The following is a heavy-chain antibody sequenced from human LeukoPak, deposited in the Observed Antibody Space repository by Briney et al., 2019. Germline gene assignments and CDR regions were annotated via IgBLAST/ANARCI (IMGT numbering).Heavy chain of an antibody. CDR3: ARLLAYSSELDS. CDR1: GYSISSGYY. V-gene: IGHV4-38-2*02. CDR2: IHHGGTT. Sequence: SETLSLTCTVSGYSISSGYYWGWIRQPPGKGLEWIGSIHHGGTTYYNPSLKSPVTISVDTSKNQFSLKLSSVTAADTAVYYCARLLAYSSELDSWGQGALVTDSS. D-gene: IGHD6-25*01. J-gene: IGHJ4*02.